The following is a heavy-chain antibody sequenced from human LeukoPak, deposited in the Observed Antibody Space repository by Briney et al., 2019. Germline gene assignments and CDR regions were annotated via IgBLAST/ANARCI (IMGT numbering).Heavy chain of an antibody. CDR3: AKDTAWIRLWLN. D-gene: IGHD5-18*01. Sequence: VGSLRLSRAASGFTFSSYGMHWGREAPGKGLEWVSAISGSGGSTYYADSVKGRFTISRDNSKNTLFLQMNSVRAEDTAVYYWAKDTAWIRLWLNWGQGTLVTVSS. CDR1: GFTFSSYG. CDR2: ISGSGGST. J-gene: IGHJ4*02. V-gene: IGHV3-23*01.